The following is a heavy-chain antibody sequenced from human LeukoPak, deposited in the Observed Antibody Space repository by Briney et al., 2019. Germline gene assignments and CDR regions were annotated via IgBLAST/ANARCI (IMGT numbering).Heavy chain of an antibody. J-gene: IGHJ4*02. D-gene: IGHD3-10*01. CDR1: GFIFSNCW. Sequence: GGSLRLSCETSGFIFSNCWMTWVRQAPGKGLQWVASINRDGSDKHPVDSVKGRFTISRDNAKNLVYLQMSSLRVEDTAVYYCVRDVELWGQGTLVTVSS. CDR2: INRDGSDK. V-gene: IGHV3-7*01. CDR3: VRDVEL.